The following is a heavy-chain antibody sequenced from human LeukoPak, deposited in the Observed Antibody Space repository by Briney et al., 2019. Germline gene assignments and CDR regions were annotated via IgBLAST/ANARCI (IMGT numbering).Heavy chain of an antibody. CDR2: ISSNGGST. CDR1: GFTFSSYA. Sequence: PGGSLRLSCSASGFTFSSYAMYWVRQAPGKGLEYVSAISSNGGSTYYADSVKGRFIISRDNSKNTLYLQMSSLTAEDTAVYYCVKPGRVGATIPCLWGMDVWGQGTTVTVYS. D-gene: IGHD1-26*01. CDR3: VKPGRVGATIPCLWGMDV. J-gene: IGHJ6*02. V-gene: IGHV3-64D*06.